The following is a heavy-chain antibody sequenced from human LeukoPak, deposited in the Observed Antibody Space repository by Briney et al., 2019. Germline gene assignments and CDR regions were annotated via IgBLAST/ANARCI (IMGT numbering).Heavy chain of an antibody. Sequence: SETLSLTCTVSGGSISSYYWSWLRQPPGKGLEWIGYISYSGSTNYNPSLKSRVTLSEDTSKNQFFLNLSSVTAADTAVYYCVRGFDYGFYDWGQGTLVTVSS. CDR3: VRGFDYGFYD. J-gene: IGHJ4*02. V-gene: IGHV4-59*12. D-gene: IGHD4-17*01. CDR2: ISYSGST. CDR1: GGSISSYY.